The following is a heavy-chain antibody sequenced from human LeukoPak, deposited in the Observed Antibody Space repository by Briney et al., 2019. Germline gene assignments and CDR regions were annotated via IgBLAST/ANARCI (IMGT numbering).Heavy chain of an antibody. D-gene: IGHD2-2*01. CDR1: GYTFTGYY. V-gene: IGHV1-2*02. CDR2: INPNTGAT. J-gene: IGHJ6*02. Sequence: ASVKVSCKASGYTFTGYYMHWVRQAPGQGLEWMGWINPNTGATDIAQKFQGRVTMTRDTSISAAYMELSRLRSDDTAVYYCTRDHCSYINCYEDYYYGMDVWGQGTTVTVSS. CDR3: TRDHCSYINCYEDYYYGMDV.